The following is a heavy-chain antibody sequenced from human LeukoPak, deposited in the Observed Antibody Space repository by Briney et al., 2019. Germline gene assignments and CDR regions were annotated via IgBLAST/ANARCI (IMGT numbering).Heavy chain of an antibody. J-gene: IGHJ4*02. CDR1: GFTFSSSA. V-gene: IGHV3-23*01. D-gene: IGHD2-2*01. CDR2: ISGTGGST. CDR3: ARVNDIVVSAAILFLG. Sequence: GGSLRLSCAASGFTFSSSAMSWVRQAPGEGLECVSVISGTGGSTYYADSMKGRFTISRDNFKNTVFLQMNSLRAEDTAVYYCARVNDIVVSAAILFLGWGQGTLVTVSS.